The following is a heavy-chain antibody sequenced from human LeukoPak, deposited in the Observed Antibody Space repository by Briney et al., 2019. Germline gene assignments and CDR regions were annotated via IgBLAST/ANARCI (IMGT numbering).Heavy chain of an antibody. Sequence: GGSLRLSCAASGFTFSSYAMSWVRQAPGKGLEWVSAISASGGTTYYADSVKGWFTISRDNSKNTLYLQTSSLRAEDTAVYYCAKEPREYCSSTSCPNWIDPWGQGTLVTVSS. CDR3: AKEPREYCSSTSCPNWIDP. CDR1: GFTFSSYA. V-gene: IGHV3-23*01. CDR2: ISASGGTT. J-gene: IGHJ5*02. D-gene: IGHD2-2*01.